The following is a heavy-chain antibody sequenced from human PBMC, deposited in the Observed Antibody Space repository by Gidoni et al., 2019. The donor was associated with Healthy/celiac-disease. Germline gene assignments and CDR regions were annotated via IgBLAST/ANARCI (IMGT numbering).Heavy chain of an antibody. CDR1: GFTFRDDY. CDR3: ARLVGWNDKQNWFDP. D-gene: IGHD1-1*01. Sequence: QVQLVESGGGLVKPAGSLRLPCAASGFTFRDDYMSWTRQAPGKGLEWVSYSSSSGSTIYYADSVKGRFTISRDNAKNSLYLQRNSLRAEDTAVYDCARLVGWNDKQNWFDPWGQGTLVTVSS. CDR2: SSSSGSTI. J-gene: IGHJ5*02. V-gene: IGHV3-11*01.